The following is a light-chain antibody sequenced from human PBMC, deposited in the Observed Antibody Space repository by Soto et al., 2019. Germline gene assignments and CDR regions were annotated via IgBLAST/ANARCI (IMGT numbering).Light chain of an antibody. CDR1: QSVSSQ. V-gene: IGKV3-20*01. Sequence: EIVLTQSPGTLSLSPGESATLSCRASQSVSSQVAWYQQKPGQAPRLLIYGASSRATGIPDRFSGFGSETDFTLTISRLEPEDFAVYYCQQYDTSPHTFGQGTKLEIK. CDR2: GAS. CDR3: QQYDTSPHT. J-gene: IGKJ2*01.